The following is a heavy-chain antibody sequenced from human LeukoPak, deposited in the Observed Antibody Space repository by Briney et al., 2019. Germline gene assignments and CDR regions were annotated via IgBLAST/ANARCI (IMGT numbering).Heavy chain of an antibody. V-gene: IGHV4-39*01. CDR2: IYYDGNT. CDR1: AGSISSSGYY. Sequence: SETLSLTCTVSAGSISSSGYYWGWIRQPPGKGLEWIGAIYYDGNTYYNPSPKGRITISVDTSKNQFSLKLTSVTAADSAVYYCARLSDFDILTGYHYYFDYWGQGALVTVSS. CDR3: ARLSDFDILTGYHYYFDY. D-gene: IGHD3-9*01. J-gene: IGHJ4*02.